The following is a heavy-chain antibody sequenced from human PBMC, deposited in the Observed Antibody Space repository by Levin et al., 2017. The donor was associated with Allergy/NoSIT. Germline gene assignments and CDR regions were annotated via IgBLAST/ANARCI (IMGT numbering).Heavy chain of an antibody. J-gene: IGHJ5*02. CDR2: ISAYNGNT. CDR1: GYTFTSYG. D-gene: IGHD6-13*01. Sequence: GGSLRLSCKASGYTFTSYGISWVRQAPGQGLEWMGWISAYNGNTNYAQKLQGRVTMTTDTSTSTAYMELRSLRSDDTAVYYCARHSSSWYSNWFDPWGQGTLVTVSS. CDR3: ARHSSSWYSNWFDP. V-gene: IGHV1-18*01.